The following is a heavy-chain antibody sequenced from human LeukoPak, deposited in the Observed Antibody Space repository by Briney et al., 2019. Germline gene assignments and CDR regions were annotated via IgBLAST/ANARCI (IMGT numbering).Heavy chain of an antibody. D-gene: IGHD5-12*01. CDR1: GGSISSSTYY. CDR3: ATHRRSGSGGSENAFEI. CDR2: IYDSGTT. J-gene: IGHJ3*02. Sequence: SETLSLTCTVSGGSISSSTYYWDWIRQAPGKGLDWIGNIYDSGTTHYNPSLKSRVTISGDTSKNQFSLKLNSVTAADTAIYYCATHRRSGSGGSENAFEIWGQGTMVTVSS. V-gene: IGHV4-39*01.